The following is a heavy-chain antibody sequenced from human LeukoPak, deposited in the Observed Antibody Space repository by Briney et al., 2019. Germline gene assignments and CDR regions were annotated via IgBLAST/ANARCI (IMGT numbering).Heavy chain of an antibody. V-gene: IGHV3-23*01. CDR3: SRLFAS. CDR2: ISSSGSST. D-gene: IGHD3-3*01. J-gene: IGHJ5*02. Sequence: PGGSLRLSCAASGVTFRTYGMSWVRQAPGKGLEWVSSISSSGSSTFHADSVKGRFTISRDNAKKSLYLQMNNLRDEDTAVYFCSRLFASWGQGTLVTVSS. CDR1: GVTFRTYG.